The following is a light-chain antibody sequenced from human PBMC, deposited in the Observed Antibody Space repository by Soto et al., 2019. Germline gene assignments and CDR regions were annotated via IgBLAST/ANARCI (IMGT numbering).Light chain of an antibody. V-gene: IGKV1-8*01. CDR1: QGISSY. CDR3: QQYYSYPIT. CDR2: AAS. Sequence: AIRMTQSPSSLSASTGDRVTITCRASQGISSYLAWYQQKPGKAPKLLIFAASTLQSGVPSRFSGSGSGTDFTLTISCLQSEAFATYYCQQYYSYPITFRQGTRLEIK. J-gene: IGKJ5*01.